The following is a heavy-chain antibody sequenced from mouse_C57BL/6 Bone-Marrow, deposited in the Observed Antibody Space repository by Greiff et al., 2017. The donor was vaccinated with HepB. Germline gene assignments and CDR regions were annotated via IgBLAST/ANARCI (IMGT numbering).Heavy chain of an antibody. CDR3: ARDRWRYFDV. CDR1: GFTFSDYY. CDR2: INYDGSST. D-gene: IGHD1-1*02. J-gene: IGHJ1*03. Sequence: DVKLVESEGGLVQPGSSMKLSCTASGFTFSDYYMAWVRQVPEKGLEWVANINYDGSSTYYLDSLKSRFIISRDNAKNILYLQMSSLKSEDTATYYCARDRWRYFDVWGTGTTVTVSS. V-gene: IGHV5-16*01.